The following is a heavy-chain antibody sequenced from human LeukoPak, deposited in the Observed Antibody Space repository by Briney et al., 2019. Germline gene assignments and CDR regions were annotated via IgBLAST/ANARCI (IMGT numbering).Heavy chain of an antibody. CDR3: ARGPYCSSTSCYNNWFDP. D-gene: IGHD2-2*02. V-gene: IGHV4-34*01. CDR2: INHSGST. CDR1: GGSFSGYY. Sequence: SETLSLTCAVYGGSFSGYYWSWIRQPPGKGLEWIGEINHSGSTNYNPSLKSRVTISVDTSENQFSLKLSSVTAADTAVYYCARGPYCSSTSCYNNWFDPWGQGTLVTVSS. J-gene: IGHJ5*02.